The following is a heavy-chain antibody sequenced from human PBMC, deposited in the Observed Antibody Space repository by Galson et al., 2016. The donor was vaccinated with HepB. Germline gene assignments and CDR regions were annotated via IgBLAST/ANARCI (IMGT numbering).Heavy chain of an antibody. CDR1: GDTFSNPG. CDR2: IIPLLGTT. V-gene: IGHV1-69*13. Sequence: SVKVSCKASGDTFSNPGISWVRQAPGQGLEWMGGIIPLLGTTKYSQKFQGRVTITADASRSTAYMELSSLTSDDAAVYYCAWGRAGYHPDHWGRGTLASVSS. D-gene: IGHD3-9*01. CDR3: AWGRAGYHPDH. J-gene: IGHJ4*02.